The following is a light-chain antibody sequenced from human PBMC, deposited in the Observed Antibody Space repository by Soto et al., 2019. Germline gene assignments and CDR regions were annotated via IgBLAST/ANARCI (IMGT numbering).Light chain of an antibody. Sequence: EIVLTQSPGTLSLSPGERATLSCRASQSVSSSYLAWYQQKPGQAPRLLIYGASSRATGIPDRFSGSGSGTDFTLTISRLEPEDFAVYYCQQYRSSSRLTFGGGTKVEIK. V-gene: IGKV3-20*01. CDR2: GAS. CDR1: QSVSSSY. J-gene: IGKJ4*01. CDR3: QQYRSSSRLT.